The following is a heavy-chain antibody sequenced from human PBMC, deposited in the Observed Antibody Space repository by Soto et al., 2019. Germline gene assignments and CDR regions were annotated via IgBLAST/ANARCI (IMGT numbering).Heavy chain of an antibody. V-gene: IGHV2-5*01. D-gene: IGHD2-2*01. CDR1: GFSLTTSGVG. J-gene: IGHJ5*02. CDR3: AHHTITPATNWFDP. CDR2: IYWNDDK. Sequence: SGPKLMNPTQSLTLTCTFSGFSLTTSGVGVGWIRQPPGKALEWLALIYWNDDKRYSPSLRGRLTITKDTSKNQVVLAMTNMDPVDTATYYCAHHTITPATNWFDPWGQGALVTVSS.